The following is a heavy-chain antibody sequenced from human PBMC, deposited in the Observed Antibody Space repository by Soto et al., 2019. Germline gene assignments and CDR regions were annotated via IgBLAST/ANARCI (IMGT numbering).Heavy chain of an antibody. CDR1: GDTFSSYT. CDR3: ARRRYCGADCYSKYYYGMHV. J-gene: IGHJ6*04. V-gene: IGHV1-69*02. D-gene: IGHD2-21*02. CDR2: VIPILGVT. Sequence: QVQLVQSGAEMKKPGSSVKVSCRSGGDTFSSYTVTWVRQAPGQGLEWMRRVIPILGVTNYARKFQGRVSITAEQSTSTAYMELISLRSEDSGVYYCARRRYCGADCYSKYYYGMHVWGEGTTVTVST.